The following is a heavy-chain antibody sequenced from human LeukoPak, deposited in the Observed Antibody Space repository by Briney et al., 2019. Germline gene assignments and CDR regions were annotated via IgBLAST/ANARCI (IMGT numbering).Heavy chain of an antibody. D-gene: IGHD3-16*02. CDR1: GFTFSSYG. Sequence: GGSLRLSCAASGFTFSSYGMHWVRQAPGKGLEWVAVISYDGSNKYYADSVKGRFTISRHNSKNTLYLQMNSLRAEDTAVYYCAKALLMITFGGVIVIPSYFDYWGQGTLVTVSS. CDR2: ISYDGSNK. V-gene: IGHV3-30*18. CDR3: AKALLMITFGGVIVIPSYFDY. J-gene: IGHJ4*02.